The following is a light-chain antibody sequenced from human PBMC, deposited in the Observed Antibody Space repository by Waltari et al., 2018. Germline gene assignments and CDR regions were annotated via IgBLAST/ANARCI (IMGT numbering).Light chain of an antibody. J-gene: IGLJ2*01. Sequence: QSVLTQPPSASGTPGQTVSIPCSGGSSNIPVNTVQWYQQLPGMAPKLLINGNNQRPSGVPDRFSGSKSGTSASLAISGLQSEDEADYYCAAWDDSLYGRVFGGGTKLTVL. CDR1: SSNIPVNT. CDR2: GNN. V-gene: IGLV1-44*01. CDR3: AAWDDSLYGRV.